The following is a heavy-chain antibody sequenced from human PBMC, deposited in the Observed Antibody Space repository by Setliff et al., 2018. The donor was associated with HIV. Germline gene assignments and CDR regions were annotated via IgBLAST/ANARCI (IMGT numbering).Heavy chain of an antibody. Sequence: GASVKVSCKASGVTFTTSTIQWVRQARGQRLEWIGWIVVDGSNTNYAQKFQERVTITRDMSTSTAYMDLSSLTSEDTAVYYCAAESLYCTNGLCYRPLDYWGQGTLVTVSS. J-gene: IGHJ4*02. CDR3: AAESLYCTNGLCYRPLDY. D-gene: IGHD2-8*01. CDR2: IVVDGSNT. V-gene: IGHV1-58*02. CDR1: GVTFTTST.